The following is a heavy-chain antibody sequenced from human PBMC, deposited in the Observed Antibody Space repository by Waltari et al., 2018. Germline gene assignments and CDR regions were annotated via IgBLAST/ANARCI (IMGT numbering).Heavy chain of an antibody. V-gene: IGHV3-23*01. CDR1: GLSFSTYG. CDR2: ISPNSIST. Sequence: EVQLLESGGGLVQPGGSLRLSCTASGLSFSTYGMTWVRQAPGKWVEWFSSISPNSISTYYADSVKGRFTISRDNSKSTVILQLSSLRVEDTAIYYCAKGQGGRRWYFDYWGQGSQVTVSS. J-gene: IGHJ4*02. CDR3: AKGQGGRRWYFDY. D-gene: IGHD3-16*01.